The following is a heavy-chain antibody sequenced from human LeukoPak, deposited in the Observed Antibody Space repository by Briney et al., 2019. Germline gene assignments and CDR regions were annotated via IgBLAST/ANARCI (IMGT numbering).Heavy chain of an antibody. V-gene: IGHV3-21*01. CDR2: ISSSSYI. D-gene: IGHD4-17*01. J-gene: IGHJ4*02. CDR3: ARDKNSEITTVDY. CDR1: GFTFSSYN. Sequence: GGSLRLSCAASGFTFSSYNMNWVRQAPGKGLEWVSSISSSSYIYYADSVKGRFTIFRDNAKNSLYLQMNSLRAEDTAVYYCARDKNSEITTVDYWGQGTLVTVSS.